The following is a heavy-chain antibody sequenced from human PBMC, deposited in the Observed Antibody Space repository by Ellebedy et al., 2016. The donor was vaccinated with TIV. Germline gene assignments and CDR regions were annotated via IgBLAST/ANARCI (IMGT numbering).Heavy chain of an antibody. J-gene: IGHJ6*02. Sequence: MPSETLSLTCTVSGASISTFSDFWGWIRQPPGKGLEWIGSLYYSGSAYYNPSLKSRVTISVDMSKNQFSLNVTSGTAADTAVYYCARGGAAGSSDYYYGMDVWGQGTTVTVSS. CDR1: GASISTFSDF. CDR2: LYYSGSA. D-gene: IGHD6-13*01. V-gene: IGHV4-39*01. CDR3: ARGGAAGSSDYYYGMDV.